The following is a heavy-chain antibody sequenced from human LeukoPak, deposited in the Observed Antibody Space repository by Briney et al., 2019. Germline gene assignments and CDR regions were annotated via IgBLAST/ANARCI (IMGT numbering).Heavy chain of an antibody. D-gene: IGHD3-10*01. CDR3: AKDSGFTMVRGGLSL. CDR2: ISGSGGST. CDR1: GFTFSSYA. Sequence: GGSLRLSCAASGFTFSSYAMSWVRQAPGKGLEWVSAISGSGGSTYYADSVKGRFTISRDNSKNTLYLQMNSLRAEDTAVYYCAKDSGFTMVRGGLSLWGQGTLVTVSS. V-gene: IGHV3-23*01. J-gene: IGHJ4*02.